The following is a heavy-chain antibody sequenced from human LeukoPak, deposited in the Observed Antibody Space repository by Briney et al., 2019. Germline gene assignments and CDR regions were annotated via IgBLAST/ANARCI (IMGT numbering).Heavy chain of an antibody. D-gene: IGHD3-10*01. J-gene: IGHJ6*03. CDR3: ARAGKSYYYYMDV. CDR2: ISSNSSYI. CDR1: GFTFSSYS. Sequence: PGGSLRLSCAASGFTFSSYSMNWVRQAPGKGLEWVSSISSNSSYIYYADSVKGQFTISIDNAENSLYLQMNGLRAYDTAVYCCARAGKSYYYYMDVWGKGTTVTVSS. V-gene: IGHV3-21*01.